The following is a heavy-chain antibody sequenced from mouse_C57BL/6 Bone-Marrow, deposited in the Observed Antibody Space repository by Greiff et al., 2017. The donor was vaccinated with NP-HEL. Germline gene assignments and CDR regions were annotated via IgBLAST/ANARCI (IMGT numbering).Heavy chain of an antibody. Sequence: EVQLQQSGGGLVKPGGSLKLSCAASGFTFSSYAMSWVRQTPEKRLEWVATISDGGSYTYYPDNVKGRFTISRDNAKNNRYLQMSQRKAEDTAMYYCARDGGWGDYWGQGTTLTVSS. CDR2: ISDGGSYT. J-gene: IGHJ2*01. CDR1: GFTFSSYA. D-gene: IGHD3-3*01. CDR3: ARDGGWGDY. V-gene: IGHV5-4*01.